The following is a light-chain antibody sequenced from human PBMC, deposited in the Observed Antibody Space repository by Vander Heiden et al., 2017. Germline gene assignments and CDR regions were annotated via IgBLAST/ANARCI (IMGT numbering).Light chain of an antibody. CDR3: QQSYDTWWT. V-gene: IGKV1-39*01. J-gene: IGKJ1*01. CDR1: QSISRH. Sequence: DIQMTQSPCSLSASVGDRVTITCRASQSISRHLNWYQQKPGKAPNLLIYAASSLQSGVPSRFSGSGSGTDFTLTISSLQPEDFATYYCQQSYDTWWTFGQGTKVEIK. CDR2: AAS.